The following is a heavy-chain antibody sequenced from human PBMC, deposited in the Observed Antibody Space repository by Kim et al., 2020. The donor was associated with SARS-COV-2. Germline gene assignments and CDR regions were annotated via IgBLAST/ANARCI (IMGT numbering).Heavy chain of an antibody. D-gene: IGHD3-10*01. CDR3: IKGDVIFPTVGGGTDV. J-gene: IGHJ6*02. V-gene: IGHV1-2*02. Sequence: ASVKVSCKASGYTFTGYFIHWVRQAPGQGLEWMGWLNPKSGGTKLAQKFQGMFTMTRDTSISTAYMELSSLRSDDTAVYFCIKGDVIFPTVGGGTDVWGQ. CDR1: GYTFTGYF. CDR2: LNPKSGGT.